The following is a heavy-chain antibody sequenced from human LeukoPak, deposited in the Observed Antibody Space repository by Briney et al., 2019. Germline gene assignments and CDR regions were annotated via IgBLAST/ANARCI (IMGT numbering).Heavy chain of an antibody. Sequence: GGSLRLSCTASGFTFSTYTMMWVRQAPGKGLQWLATFTGLGGKYYADSVKGRFSVSRDYSTNTLYLQMNSLSAEDTGVYYCAKGDAGGKVDWFDPWGQGTLVTVSS. CDR3: AKGDAGGKVDWFDP. D-gene: IGHD2-15*01. V-gene: IGHV3-23*01. CDR2: FTGLGGK. J-gene: IGHJ5*02. CDR1: GFTFSTYT.